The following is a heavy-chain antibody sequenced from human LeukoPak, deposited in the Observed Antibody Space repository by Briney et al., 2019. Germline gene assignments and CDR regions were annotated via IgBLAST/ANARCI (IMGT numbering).Heavy chain of an antibody. D-gene: IGHD5-12*01. J-gene: IGHJ6*02. CDR3: ARHGGEVAAWDYYGMDV. CDR2: IYYSGST. Sequence: PSETLFLACTVSGGSISSYYWSWIRQPPGKGLEWIGYIYYSGSTNYNPSLKSRVTISVDTSKNQFSLKLSSVTAADTAVYYCARHGGEVAAWDYYGMDVWGQGTTVTVSS. CDR1: GGSISSYY. V-gene: IGHV4-59*08.